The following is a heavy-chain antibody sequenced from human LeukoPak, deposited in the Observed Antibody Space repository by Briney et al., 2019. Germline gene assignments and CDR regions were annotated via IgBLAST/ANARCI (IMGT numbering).Heavy chain of an antibody. CDR3: ARVGLRRNWFDP. CDR2: INSDGSST. J-gene: IGHJ5*02. CDR1: GFTFSSYW. V-gene: IGHV3-74*01. D-gene: IGHD5-12*01. Sequence: GGSLRLSCAASGFTFSSYWMSWVRQAPGKGLVWVSRINSDGSSTSYADSVKGRFTISRDNAENTLYLQMNSLRAEDTAVYYCARVGLRRNWFDPWGQGTLVTVSS.